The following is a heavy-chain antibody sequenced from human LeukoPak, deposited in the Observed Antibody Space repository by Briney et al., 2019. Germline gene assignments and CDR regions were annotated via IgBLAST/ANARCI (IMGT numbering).Heavy chain of an antibody. CDR1: GYTFTNYW. CDR3: VRDPTRAECRSGSCYLDY. D-gene: IGHD2-15*01. CDR2: IGEDGSEK. Sequence: GGSLRLSRVVSGYTFTNYWMSWVRQAPGKGLEWVANIGEDGSEKYHVDSVRGRFTISRDNAKNSLYLQMNSLRAEDTAVYYCVRDPTRAECRSGSCYLDYWGQGALVSVSS. J-gene: IGHJ4*02. V-gene: IGHV3-7*03.